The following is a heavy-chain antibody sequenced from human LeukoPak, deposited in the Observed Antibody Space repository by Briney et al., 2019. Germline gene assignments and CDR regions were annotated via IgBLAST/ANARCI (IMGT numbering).Heavy chain of an antibody. D-gene: IGHD1-26*01. V-gene: IGHV3-23*01. CDR2: ISDNGGGT. J-gene: IGHJ4*02. CDR1: GFTFSSYA. Sequence: GGSLRLSCAASGFTFSSYAMTRVRQAPGKGLEWVSGISDNGGGTYYADSVKGRFTISRDFSKNTLFLQMNSLRAEDTAVYYCAKVTVGACYYSDYWGQGTLVTVSS. CDR3: AKVTVGACYYSDY.